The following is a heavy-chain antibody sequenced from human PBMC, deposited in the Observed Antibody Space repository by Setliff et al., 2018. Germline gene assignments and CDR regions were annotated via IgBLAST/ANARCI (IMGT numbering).Heavy chain of an antibody. V-gene: IGHV3-7*01. D-gene: IGHD1-26*01. CDR1: GFTFSSYG. CDR2: IKQDGSEK. Sequence: PGGSLRLSCAASGFTFSSYGMHWVRQAPGKGLEWVANIKQDGSEKYYVDSVKGRFTISRDNAKNSLYLQMNSLRAEDTAVYYCARGGDSGSYLLANHDAFDIWGQGTMVTVSS. CDR3: ARGGDSGSYLLANHDAFDI. J-gene: IGHJ3*02.